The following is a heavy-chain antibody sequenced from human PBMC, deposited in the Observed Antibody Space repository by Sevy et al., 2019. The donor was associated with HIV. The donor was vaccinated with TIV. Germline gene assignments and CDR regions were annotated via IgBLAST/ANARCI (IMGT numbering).Heavy chain of an antibody. V-gene: IGHV3-21*01. CDR1: GFTFSTYS. CDR2: ISSTSSYI. CDR3: ARDYNSGWRKFNLFDP. D-gene: IGHD6-19*01. Sequence: GSLRLSCAVSGFTFSTYSMNWVRQAPGKGLEWVSSISSTSSYIDYAYSVKGRFTISRDNAKNSLYLQMNNLRAEDTAVYYCARDYNSGWRKFNLFDPWGQGTLVTVSS. J-gene: IGHJ5*02.